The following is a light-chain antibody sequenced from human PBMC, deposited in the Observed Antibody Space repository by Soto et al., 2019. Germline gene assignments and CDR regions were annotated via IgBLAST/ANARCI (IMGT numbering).Light chain of an antibody. Sequence: QSVLTQPASVSGSPGQSVTISCTGTGTDVGGFNFVSWYQQLPGEAPKLIIYEVNNRPSGISHRFSGSKSGNTASLTVSGLQAEDEANYYCSSYTSARTDVFGSGTNVTVL. J-gene: IGLJ1*01. CDR1: GTDVGGFNF. V-gene: IGLV2-14*03. CDR2: EVN. CDR3: SSYTSARTDV.